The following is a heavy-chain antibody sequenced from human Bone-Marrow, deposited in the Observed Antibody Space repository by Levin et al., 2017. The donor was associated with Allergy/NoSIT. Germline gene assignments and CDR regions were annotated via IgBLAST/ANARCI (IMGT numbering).Heavy chain of an antibody. Sequence: GGSLRLSCAASGFTFSSYAMHWVRQAPGKGLEWVAVISYDGSNKYYADSVKGRFTISRDNSKNTLYLQMNSLRAEDTAVYYCARGSGNDYVWGSYRYTEFDYWGQGTLVTVSS. D-gene: IGHD3-16*02. CDR1: GFTFSSYA. J-gene: IGHJ4*02. CDR2: ISYDGSNK. V-gene: IGHV3-30*04. CDR3: ARGSGNDYVWGSYRYTEFDY.